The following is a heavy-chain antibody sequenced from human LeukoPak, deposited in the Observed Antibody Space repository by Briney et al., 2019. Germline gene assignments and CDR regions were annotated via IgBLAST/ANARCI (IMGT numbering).Heavy chain of an antibody. D-gene: IGHD6-6*01. V-gene: IGHV1-69-2*01. CDR1: GYTFTDYY. J-gene: IGHJ6*03. Sequence: ATVTISCKVSGYTFTDYYMHWVQQAPGKGLEWMGLVDPEDGETIYAEKFQGRVTITADTSTDTAYMELSSLRSEDTAVYYCATRGKVAARPPGYYYYMDVWGKGTTVTVSS. CDR2: VDPEDGET. CDR3: ATRGKVAARPPGYYYYMDV.